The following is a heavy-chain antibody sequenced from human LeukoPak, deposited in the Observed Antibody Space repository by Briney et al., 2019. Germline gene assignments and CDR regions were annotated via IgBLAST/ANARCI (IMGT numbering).Heavy chain of an antibody. CDR2: ISGSGGST. CDR3: AKNYDSSGYYPYFDY. J-gene: IGHJ4*02. CDR1: GFTFSSYA. D-gene: IGHD3-22*01. V-gene: IGHV3-23*01. Sequence: GGSLRLSCAASGFTFSSYAMSWVRQAPGKGLEWVSAISGSGGSTYYADSVKDRFTISRDNSKNTLYLQMNSLRAEDTAVYYCAKNYDSSGYYPYFDYWGQGTLVTVSS.